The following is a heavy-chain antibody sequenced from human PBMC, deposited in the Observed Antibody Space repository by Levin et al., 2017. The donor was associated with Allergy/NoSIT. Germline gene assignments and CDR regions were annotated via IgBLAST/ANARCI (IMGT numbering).Heavy chain of an antibody. CDR2: IYSGGST. CDR1: GFTVSSNY. Sequence: GESLKISCAASGFTVSSNYMSWVRQAPGKGLEWVSVIYSGGSTYYADSVKGRFTISRDNSKNTLYLQMNSLRAEDTAVYYCAVVEGRIDAFDIWGQGTMVTVSS. J-gene: IGHJ3*02. V-gene: IGHV3-66*01. CDR3: AVVEGRIDAFDI. D-gene: IGHD2-2*01.